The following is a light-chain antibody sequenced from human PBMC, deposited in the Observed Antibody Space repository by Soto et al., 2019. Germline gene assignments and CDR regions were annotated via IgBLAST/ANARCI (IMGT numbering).Light chain of an antibody. CDR2: GAS. J-gene: IGKJ4*01. V-gene: IGKV3-15*01. CDR3: QQGDSFPFT. Sequence: VMTQSPATLSESPGERATLSCRASETVATNLAWYQPRPGQAPRLLISGASTRAAGISDRFRGSGSGTDFTLIISGLQPEDFATYFCQQGDSFPFTFGGGTKVDIK. CDR1: ETVATN.